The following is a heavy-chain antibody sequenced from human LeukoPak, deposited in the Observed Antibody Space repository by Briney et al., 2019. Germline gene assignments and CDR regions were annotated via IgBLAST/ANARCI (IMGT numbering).Heavy chain of an antibody. V-gene: IGHV3-48*04. D-gene: IGHD3-10*01. CDR2: ISSSSSTI. J-gene: IGHJ4*02. CDR1: GFTFSSYS. Sequence: GGSLRLSCAASGFTFSSYSMNWVRQAPGKGLEWVSHISSSSSTIYYADSVKGRFTISRDNAKNSLYLQMNSLRAEDTAVYYCARGISQWFGELSYYFDYWGQGTLVTVSS. CDR3: ARGISQWFGELSYYFDY.